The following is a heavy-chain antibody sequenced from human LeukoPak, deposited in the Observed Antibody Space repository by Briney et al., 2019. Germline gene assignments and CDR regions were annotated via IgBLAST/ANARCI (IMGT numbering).Heavy chain of an antibody. CDR1: GFTFSSYA. CDR2: ISGSGDST. Sequence: PGGSLRLSCAASGFTFSSYAMSWVRQAPGKGLEWVSAISGSGDSTYYADSVKGRFTISRDNSKNTLYLQMNSLRAEDTAVYYCARDLGQYYDTSDNWFDPWGQGTPVTVSS. D-gene: IGHD3-22*01. V-gene: IGHV3-23*01. CDR3: ARDLGQYYDTSDNWFDP. J-gene: IGHJ5*02.